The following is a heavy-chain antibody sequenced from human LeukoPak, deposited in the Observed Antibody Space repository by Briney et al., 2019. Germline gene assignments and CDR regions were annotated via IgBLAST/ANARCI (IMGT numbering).Heavy chain of an antibody. D-gene: IGHD5-12*01. Sequence: PGGSLRLSCAASGFTFSGSAMHWVRQASGKGLEWVGRIRSKANSYATAYAASVKGRFTISRDDSKNTAYLQMNSLKTEDTAVYYCTRPEPGYSGYDSNFDYWGQGTLVTVSS. V-gene: IGHV3-73*01. CDR3: TRPEPGYSGYDSNFDY. CDR1: GFTFSGSA. J-gene: IGHJ4*02. CDR2: IRSKANSYAT.